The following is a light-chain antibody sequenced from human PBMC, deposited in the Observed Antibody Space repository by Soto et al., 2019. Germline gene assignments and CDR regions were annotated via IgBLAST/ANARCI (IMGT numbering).Light chain of an antibody. J-gene: IGLJ2*01. CDR1: SSDVGGYNY. Sequence: QSVLTQPPSASGSPGQSVTISCTGTSSDVGGYNYVSWYQHHPGKAPKLMIYEVTKRPSGVPDRFSGPKSGNTASLTVSGLQAEDEAAYYCSSYAGSNNPVIFGGGTKVTVL. CDR2: EVT. CDR3: SSYAGSNNPVI. V-gene: IGLV2-8*01.